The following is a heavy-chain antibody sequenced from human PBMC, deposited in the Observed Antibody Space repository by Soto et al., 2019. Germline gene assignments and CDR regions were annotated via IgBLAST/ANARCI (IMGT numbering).Heavy chain of an antibody. Sequence: EVQLVESGGVLVQPGRSLRLSCAASGFTFDDYAMHWVRQAPGKGLEWVSGISWNSGSIGYADSVKGRFTISRDNAKNSLYLQMNSLRAEDTALYYCAKGGDNWNDMRFFDYWGQGTLVTVSS. V-gene: IGHV3-9*01. J-gene: IGHJ4*02. D-gene: IGHD1-1*01. CDR3: AKGGDNWNDMRFFDY. CDR1: GFTFDDYA. CDR2: ISWNSGSI.